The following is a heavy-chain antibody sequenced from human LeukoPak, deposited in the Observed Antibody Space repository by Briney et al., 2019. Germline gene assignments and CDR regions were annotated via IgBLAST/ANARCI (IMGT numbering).Heavy chain of an antibody. CDR1: GFTFSSYW. J-gene: IGHJ5*02. Sequence: PGGSLRLSCAASGFTFSSYWMSWVRQAPGKGLEWVANIKQDGSEKYYVDSVKGRFTISRDNAKNSLYLQMNSLRAEDTAVYYCARVGYDFWAHWFDPWGQGTLVTVSS. CDR2: IKQDGSEK. D-gene: IGHD3-3*01. V-gene: IGHV3-7*01. CDR3: ARVGYDFWAHWFDP.